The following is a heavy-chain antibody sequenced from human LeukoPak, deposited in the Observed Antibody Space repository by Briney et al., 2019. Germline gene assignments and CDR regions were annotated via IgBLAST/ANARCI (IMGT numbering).Heavy chain of an antibody. CDR3: ARYRSGGDDILTGYYRADWFDP. Sequence: ASVKVSCKASGYTFTSYGISWVRQAPGQGLEWMGWISAYNGNTNYVQKLQGRVTMTTDTSTSTAYMELRSLRSDDTAVYYCARYRSGGDDILTGYYRADWFDPWGQGTLVTVSS. J-gene: IGHJ5*02. CDR1: GYTFTSYG. D-gene: IGHD3-9*01. V-gene: IGHV1-18*04. CDR2: ISAYNGNT.